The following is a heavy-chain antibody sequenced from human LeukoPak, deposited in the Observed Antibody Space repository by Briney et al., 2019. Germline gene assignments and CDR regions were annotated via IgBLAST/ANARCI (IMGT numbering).Heavy chain of an antibody. CDR2: ISWNSGSI. CDR1: GFTFDDYA. CDR3: ARDSSGSRGYYGMDV. Sequence: GGSLRLSCAASGFTFDDYAMHWVRQAPGKGLEWVSGISWNSGSIGYADSVKGRFTISRDNAKNSLYLQMNSLRAEDTAVYYCARDSSGSRGYYGMDVWGQGTTVTVSS. J-gene: IGHJ6*02. D-gene: IGHD1-26*01. V-gene: IGHV3-9*01.